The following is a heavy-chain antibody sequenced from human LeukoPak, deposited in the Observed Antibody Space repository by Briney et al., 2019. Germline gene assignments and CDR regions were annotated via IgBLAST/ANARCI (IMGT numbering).Heavy chain of an antibody. J-gene: IGHJ4*02. CDR1: GFTFSSYS. Sequence: GGSLRLSCAASGFTFSSYSMNWVRQAPGKGLEWVSSISSSSSYIYYADSVKGRFTISRDNAKNSLYLQMNSLRAEGTAVYYCARIGPLRFLEWLPDYWGQGTLVTVSS. CDR2: ISSSSSYI. V-gene: IGHV3-21*01. D-gene: IGHD3-3*01. CDR3: ARIGPLRFLEWLPDY.